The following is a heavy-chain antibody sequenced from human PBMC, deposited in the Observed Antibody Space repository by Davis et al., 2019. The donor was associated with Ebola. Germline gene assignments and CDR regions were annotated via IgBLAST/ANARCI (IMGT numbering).Heavy chain of an antibody. CDR3: ARVLRYFDWLFLDAFDI. V-gene: IGHV3-21*01. CDR2: ISSSSSYI. Sequence: GESLKISCAASGFTFSSYSMNWVRQAPGKGLEWVSSISSSSSYIYYADSVKGRFTISRDNAKNSLYLQMNSLRAEDTAVYYCARVLRYFDWLFLDAFDIWGQGTMVTVSS. CDR1: GFTFSSYS. D-gene: IGHD3-9*01. J-gene: IGHJ3*02.